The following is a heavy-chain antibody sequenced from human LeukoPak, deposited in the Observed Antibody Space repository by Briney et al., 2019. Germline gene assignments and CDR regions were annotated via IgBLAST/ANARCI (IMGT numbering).Heavy chain of an antibody. Sequence: PSETLSLTCTVSGASISSYYWSWIRQPPGKGLEWIGYIYYSGSTNFNPSLNNPSLKSRVTISVDASKNQFSLKLSSMTAADTAVYYCASGPYPAVGTDHQFDYWGQGTLVTVSS. V-gene: IGHV4-59*01. CDR1: GASISSYY. J-gene: IGHJ4*02. D-gene: IGHD6-13*01. CDR2: IYYSGST. CDR3: ASGPYPAVGTDHQFDY.